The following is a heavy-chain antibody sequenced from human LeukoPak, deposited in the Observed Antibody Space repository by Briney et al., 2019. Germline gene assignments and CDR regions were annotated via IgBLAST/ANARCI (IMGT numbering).Heavy chain of an antibody. CDR3: TTLTRWFDP. V-gene: IGHV3-15*01. CDR2: IKSKPDGGTT. D-gene: IGHD3-9*01. J-gene: IGHJ5*02. CDR1: GFIFSSAW. Sequence: GGSLRLSCAASGFIFSSAWMSWVRQAPGKGLDWVGRIKSKPDGGTTDYAAPVKGRFTISRDDSKNTLYLQMNSLKTEDTAVYYCTTLTRWFDPWGQGTLVTVSS.